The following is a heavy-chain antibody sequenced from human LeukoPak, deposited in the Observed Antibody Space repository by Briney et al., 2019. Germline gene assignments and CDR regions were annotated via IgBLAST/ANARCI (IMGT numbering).Heavy chain of an antibody. CDR2: ISWNSGSI. CDR1: GLTLCGFA. D-gene: IGHD3-22*01. V-gene: IGHV3-9*01. CDR3: AKDAMMRMGYFDY. Sequence: GRFLRLSFVAPGLTLCGFAMDWVPQAPGEGLGGGLGISWNSGSIGYADSVKGRFTTSRDNAKNSLYLQMNSLRAEDTALYYCAKDAMMRMGYFDYWGQGTLVTVSS. J-gene: IGHJ4*02.